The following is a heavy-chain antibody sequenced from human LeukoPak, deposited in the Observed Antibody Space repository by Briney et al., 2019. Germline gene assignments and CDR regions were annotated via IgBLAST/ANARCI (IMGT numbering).Heavy chain of an antibody. CDR3: AREQRIAENWFDP. V-gene: IGHV3-74*01. CDR2: INSDGSTT. J-gene: IGHJ5*02. D-gene: IGHD6-13*01. Sequence: GGSLRLSCAASGFTFSSYWMHWVRQAPGKGLVWVSRINSDGSTTSYADSVKGRFTISRDNAKNTLYLQMNSLRAEDTAVYYCAREQRIAENWFDPWGQGTLVTVSS. CDR1: GFTFSSYW.